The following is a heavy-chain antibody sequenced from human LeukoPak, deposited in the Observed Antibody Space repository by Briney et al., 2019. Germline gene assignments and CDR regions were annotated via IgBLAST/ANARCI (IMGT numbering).Heavy chain of an antibody. Sequence: ASVKVSCKASGYTFTGYYMHWVRQAPGQGLEWMGWINPNSGGTNYAQKFQGRVTMTRDTSISTAYMELSRLRSDDTAVYYCARPAEVVVPAAISNWFDPWGQGTLVTVSS. CDR3: ARPAEVVVPAAISNWFDP. D-gene: IGHD2-2*01. CDR1: GYTFTGYY. V-gene: IGHV1-2*02. CDR2: INPNSGGT. J-gene: IGHJ5*02.